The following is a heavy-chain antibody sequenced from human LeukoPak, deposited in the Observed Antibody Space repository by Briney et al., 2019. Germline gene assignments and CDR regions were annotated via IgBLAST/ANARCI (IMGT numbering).Heavy chain of an antibody. CDR1: GGSISSYY. V-gene: IGHV4-59*01. CDR2: IYYSGST. Sequence: SETLSLTCTVSGGSISSYYWSWIRQPPGKGLEWIAYIYYSGSTNYNPSLKSRVTISVDTSKNQFSLKLSSVTAADTAVYYCARGQHYDILTGYSNWFDPWGQGTLVAVSS. CDR3: ARGQHYDILTGYSNWFDP. J-gene: IGHJ5*02. D-gene: IGHD3-9*01.